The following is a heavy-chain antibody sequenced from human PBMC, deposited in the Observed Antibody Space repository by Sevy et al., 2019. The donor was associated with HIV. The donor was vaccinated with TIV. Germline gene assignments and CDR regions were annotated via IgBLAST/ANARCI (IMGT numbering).Heavy chain of an antibody. CDR1: GYTFTDYY. CDR2: INPNTGAT. D-gene: IGHD3-22*01. V-gene: IGHV1-2*02. Sequence: ASVKVSCKASGYTFTDYYLHWLRQAPGRGLEWMGWINPNTGATNYAQKFKGRVTMTRDTSMSTAFMDLTRLRSDDTAVYYCAKLLIVVDDGFDVWGQGTMVTVSS. CDR3: AKLLIVVDDGFDV. J-gene: IGHJ3*01.